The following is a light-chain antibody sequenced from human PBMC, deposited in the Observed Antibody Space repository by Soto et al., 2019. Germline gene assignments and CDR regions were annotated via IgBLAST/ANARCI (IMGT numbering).Light chain of an antibody. Sequence: EILMTQSPSTLSVSAGERVTLTCRASQSVSSNLDWYQQKPGQAPRLLIYGASTSVTGIPPRFSGSGSGTEFTPTIISLQSEDVSVYYCHQYNNWISSTFGQGTKVEIK. J-gene: IGKJ1*01. CDR1: QSVSSN. CDR2: GAS. CDR3: HQYNNWISST. V-gene: IGKV3-15*01.